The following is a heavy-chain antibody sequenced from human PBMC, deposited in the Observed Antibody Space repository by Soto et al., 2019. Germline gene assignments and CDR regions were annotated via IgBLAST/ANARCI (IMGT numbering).Heavy chain of an antibody. Sequence: GGSLRLSCAASGFTFSSYGMHWVRQAPGKGLEWVAVIWYDGSNKYYADSVKGRFTISRDNSKNTLYLQMNSLRAEDTAVYYCARDGEAYSRENWFDPWGQGTLVTVSS. CDR3: ARDGEAYSRENWFDP. CDR1: GFTFSSYG. CDR2: IWYDGSNK. V-gene: IGHV3-33*01. J-gene: IGHJ5*02. D-gene: IGHD6-13*01.